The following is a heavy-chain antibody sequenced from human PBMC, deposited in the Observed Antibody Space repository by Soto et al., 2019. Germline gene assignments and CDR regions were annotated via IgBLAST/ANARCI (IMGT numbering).Heavy chain of an antibody. Sequence: SETLSLTCAVSGGSISSSNWWSWVRQPPGKGLEWIGEIYHSGSTNYNPYLKSRVTISVDKSKNQFSLKLSSVTAADTAVYYCARLYCSGGSCYPGYYYGMDVWGQGTTVTVSS. CDR3: ARLYCSGGSCYPGYYYGMDV. D-gene: IGHD2-15*01. J-gene: IGHJ6*02. CDR1: GGSISSSNW. V-gene: IGHV4-4*02. CDR2: IYHSGST.